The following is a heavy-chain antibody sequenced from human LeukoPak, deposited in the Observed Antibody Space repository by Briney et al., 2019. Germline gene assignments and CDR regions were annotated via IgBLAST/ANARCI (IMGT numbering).Heavy chain of an antibody. Sequence: ASVKVSCKASGYTFTSYAMHWVRQAPGQRLEWMGWINAGNGNTKYSQKFQGRVTITRDTSASTAYMELSSLRSEDTAVYYCARVRLRNGYNWFDPWGQGTLVTVSS. CDR2: INAGNGNT. D-gene: IGHD3-3*01. J-gene: IGHJ5*02. CDR1: GYTFTSYA. V-gene: IGHV1-3*01. CDR3: ARVRLRNGYNWFDP.